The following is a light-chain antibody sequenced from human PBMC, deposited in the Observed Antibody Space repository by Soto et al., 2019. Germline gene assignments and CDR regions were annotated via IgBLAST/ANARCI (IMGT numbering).Light chain of an antibody. V-gene: IGLV2-14*01. CDR1: SSDVGGYKY. CDR2: DVT. J-gene: IGLJ1*01. CDR3: SSYTSFKTLV. Sequence: QSALTQPASVSESPGQSITISCTGSSSDVGGYKYVSWYQQHPGKAPNLLIYDVTNRPSGVSNRFSGSKSGYTATLTISGRQSEDEADYYCSSYTSFKTLVFGTGTKVTVL.